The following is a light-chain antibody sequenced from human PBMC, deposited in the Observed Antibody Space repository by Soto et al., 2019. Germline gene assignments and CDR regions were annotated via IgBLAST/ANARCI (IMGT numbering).Light chain of an antibody. J-gene: IGKJ5*01. CDR2: GAS. CDR1: QSVSSSF. Sequence: ESVLAQSPGTLSLSPGERATLSCRASQSVSSSFLAWYQQKPGQAPRLLIYGASRRATGIPDRYSGSGSGTDFTLTISRLEPEDFAVYYCQQYGSSFTFGPGKRLEIK. CDR3: QQYGSSFT. V-gene: IGKV3-20*01.